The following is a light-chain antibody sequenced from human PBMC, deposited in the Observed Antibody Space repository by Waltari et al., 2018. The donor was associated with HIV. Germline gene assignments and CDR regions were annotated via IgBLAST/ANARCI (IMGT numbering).Light chain of an antibody. CDR2: GNS. Sequence: QSVLTQPPSASGAPGQRVPISCTGSSATIGAGYDVHWYQQLPGTDPKLLIYGNSNRPSGVPDRFSGSKSGTSASLAITGLQAEDEADYYCQSYDSSLRGVFGGGTKLTVL. CDR1: SATIGAGYD. CDR3: QSYDSSLRGV. V-gene: IGLV1-40*01. J-gene: IGLJ2*01.